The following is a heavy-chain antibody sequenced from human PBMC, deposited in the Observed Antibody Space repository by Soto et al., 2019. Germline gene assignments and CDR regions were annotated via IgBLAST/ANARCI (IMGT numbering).Heavy chain of an antibody. CDR1: GGSISSSSYY. CDR3: ARERLQWELGGGYFDY. Sequence: QLQLQESGPGLVKPSETLSLICTVSGGSISSSSYYWGWIRQPPGKSLEWIGSIYYSGSTYYNPSLKSRVTISVDTSKNQFSLKLSSVTAADTAVYYCARERLQWELGGGYFDYWGQGTLVTVSS. D-gene: IGHD1-26*01. V-gene: IGHV4-39*02. CDR2: IYYSGST. J-gene: IGHJ4*02.